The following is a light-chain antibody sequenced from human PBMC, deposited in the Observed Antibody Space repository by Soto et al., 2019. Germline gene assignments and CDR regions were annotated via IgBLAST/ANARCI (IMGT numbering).Light chain of an antibody. J-gene: IGKJ3*01. CDR3: LQKYFYPFT. V-gene: IGKV1-6*01. Sequence: AIQMTQSPSSLSASVGDRVTITCRASQGIRNDLDWFQQKPGKAPKLLIYAASNLQSGVPARFSGSGSGPDFPLTISSLQLEDFATYYCLQKYFYPFTFGPGTKVDIK. CDR1: QGIRND. CDR2: AAS.